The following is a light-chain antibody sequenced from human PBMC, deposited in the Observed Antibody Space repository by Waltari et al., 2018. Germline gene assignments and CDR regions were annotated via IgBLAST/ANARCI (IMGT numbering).Light chain of an antibody. CDR3: AAWDDSLSGWM. CDR2: SDH. Sequence: QSVLTQPPSASGTPGQRVIIPCSGSSSNVGSNAVVWFQQLPGTAPKLLLYSDHQRPSGVPDRFSGSKSGTSASLAISGLQSEDEADYYCAAWDDSLSGWMFGGRTKLTVL. J-gene: IGLJ3*02. V-gene: IGLV1-44*01. CDR1: SSNVGSNA.